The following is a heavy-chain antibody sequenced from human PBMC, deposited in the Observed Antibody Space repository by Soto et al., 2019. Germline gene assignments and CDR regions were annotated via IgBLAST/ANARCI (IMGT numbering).Heavy chain of an antibody. D-gene: IGHD4-17*01. CDR1: GFTFSSYS. V-gene: IGHV3-48*02. J-gene: IGHJ4*02. Sequence: GGSLRLSCAASGFTFSSYSMNWVRQAPGKGLEWVSYISSSSSTIYYADSVKGRFTISRDNAKNSLYLQMNSLRDEDTAVYYCARGPDYGNYDGFKGFDYWGQGTLVTVSS. CDR2: ISSSSSTI. CDR3: ARGPDYGNYDGFKGFDY.